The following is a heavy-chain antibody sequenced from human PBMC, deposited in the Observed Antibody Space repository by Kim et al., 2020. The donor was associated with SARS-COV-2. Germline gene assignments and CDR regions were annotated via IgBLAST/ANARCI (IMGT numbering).Heavy chain of an antibody. Sequence: SETLSLTCTVSGGSISSGGYYWSWIRQHPGKGLEWIGYIYYSGSTYYNPSLKSRVTISVDTSKNQFSLKLSSVTAADTAVYYCARVAAAGTGARLGYGMDVWGQGTTVTVSS. CDR3: ARVAAAGTGARLGYGMDV. J-gene: IGHJ6*02. D-gene: IGHD6-13*01. CDR2: IYYSGST. V-gene: IGHV4-31*03. CDR1: GGSISSGGYY.